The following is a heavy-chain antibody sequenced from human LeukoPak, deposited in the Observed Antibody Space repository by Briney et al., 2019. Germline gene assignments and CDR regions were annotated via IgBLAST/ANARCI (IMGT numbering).Heavy chain of an antibody. CDR2: IYHSGST. D-gene: IGHD6-13*01. J-gene: IGHJ1*01. Sequence: SETLSLTCAVSGGSISSSNWWSWVRQPPGKGLEWIGEIYHSGSTNYNPSLKSRVTISVDKSKNQFSLKLSSVTAADTAVYYCARVQSAGTWPYFQHWGQGTLVTDSS. V-gene: IGHV4-4*02. CDR3: ARVQSAGTWPYFQH. CDR1: GGSISSSNW.